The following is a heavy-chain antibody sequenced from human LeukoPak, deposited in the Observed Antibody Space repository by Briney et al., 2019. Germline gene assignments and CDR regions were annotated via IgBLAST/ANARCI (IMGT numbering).Heavy chain of an antibody. J-gene: IGHJ4*02. CDR1: GFSFDDYA. D-gene: IGHD3-10*01. Sequence: GRSLRLSCAASGFSFDDYAMQWVRQAPGKGLEWVSGISWNSGSIGYADSVKGRFTISRDNAKNSLYLQMNSLRAEDTALYYCAKEGRFGEFLGYYFDYWGQGTLVTVSS. CDR3: AKEGRFGEFLGYYFDY. V-gene: IGHV3-9*01. CDR2: ISWNSGSI.